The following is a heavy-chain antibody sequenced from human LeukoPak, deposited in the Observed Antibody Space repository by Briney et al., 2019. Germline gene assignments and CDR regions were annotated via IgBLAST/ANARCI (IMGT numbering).Heavy chain of an antibody. D-gene: IGHD3-9*01. J-gene: IGHJ4*02. V-gene: IGHV1-69*05. CDR2: IIPIFGTA. Sequence: GASVKVSCKASGGTFSSYAISWVRQAPEQGLEWMGRIIPIFGTANYAQKFQGRVTITTDESTSTAYMELSSLRSEDTAVYYCANNDYDILTGYHFSNPRLGIDWGQGTLVTVSS. CDR1: GGTFSSYA. CDR3: ANNDYDILTGYHFSNPRLGID.